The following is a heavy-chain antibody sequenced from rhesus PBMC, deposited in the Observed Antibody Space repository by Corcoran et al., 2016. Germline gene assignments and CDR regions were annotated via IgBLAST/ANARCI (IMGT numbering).Heavy chain of an antibody. D-gene: IGHD6-25*01. CDR1: GGSISGGYD. CDR3: GSGSWNGVLDS. Sequence: QVQLQESGPGVVKPSETLSLTCAVSGGSISGGYDWSWIRQPPGKGLEWIGYIYGSSGSTNYTPSLTNRFTISKDASKNEFSLKLSSVTAADTAVYYCGSGSWNGVLDSWGHGVVVTVSS. CDR2: IYGSSGST. J-gene: IGHJ6*01. V-gene: IGHV4-76*01.